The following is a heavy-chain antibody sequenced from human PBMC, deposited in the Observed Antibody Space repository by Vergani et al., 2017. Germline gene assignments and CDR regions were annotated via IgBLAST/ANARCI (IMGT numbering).Heavy chain of an antibody. J-gene: IGHJ4*02. CDR2: ISSSSSTI. CDR1: GFTFSSYS. V-gene: IGHV3-48*01. Sequence: EVQLVESGGGLVQPGGSLRLSCAASGFTFSSYSMNWVRPAPGKGMEWVSYISSSSSTIYYADSVTGRFTISRDTAKNSLYLQMNSLRAEDTAVYYCASAVGFCLDFWGQGTLVTVSS. D-gene: IGHD2-15*01. CDR3: ASAVGFCLDF.